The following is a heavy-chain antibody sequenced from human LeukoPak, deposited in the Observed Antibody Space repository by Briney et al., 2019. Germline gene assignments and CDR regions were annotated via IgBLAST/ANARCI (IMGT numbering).Heavy chain of an antibody. CDR3: ARVKVRHDILN. CDR2: INPNSGGT. Sequence: ASVKVSCKASGYTFTSYYMHRVRQAPGQGLEWMGWINPNSGGTNYAQKFQGRVTMTRDTSISTAYMELSRLRSDDTAVYYRARVKVRHDILNWGQGTLVTVSS. D-gene: IGHD3-9*01. CDR1: GYTFTSYY. V-gene: IGHV1-2*02. J-gene: IGHJ4*02.